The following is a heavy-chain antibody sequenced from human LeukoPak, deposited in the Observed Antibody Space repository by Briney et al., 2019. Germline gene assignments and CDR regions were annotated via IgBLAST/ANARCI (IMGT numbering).Heavy chain of an antibody. CDR1: GYTFTGYY. CDR2: ISAYNGNT. CDR3: AREGYYYDSSGYYSDY. Sequence: ASVKVSCKASGYTFTGYYMHWVRQAPGQGLERMGWISAYNGNTNDAQKLQGRVTMTTDTSTSTAYMELRSLRSDDTAVYYCAREGYYYDSSGYYSDYWGQGTLVTVSS. J-gene: IGHJ4*02. V-gene: IGHV1-18*04. D-gene: IGHD3-22*01.